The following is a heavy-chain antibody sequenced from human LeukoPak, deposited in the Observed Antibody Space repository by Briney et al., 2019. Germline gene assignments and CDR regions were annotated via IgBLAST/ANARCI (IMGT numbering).Heavy chain of an antibody. CDR2: ISAHYGNT. CDR3: ARDFFYGHCSGLSCFLLDY. D-gene: IGHD2-15*01. Sequence: VASVKVSCKASGYIFTRYGISWVRQAPGQGLEWMGWISAHYGNTNYAQKFQGRLTMTTDTSTNTAYMELRSLRPDDTAVYYCARDFFYGHCSGLSCFLLDYWGQGSLVTVSS. V-gene: IGHV1-18*01. CDR1: GYIFTRYG. J-gene: IGHJ4*02.